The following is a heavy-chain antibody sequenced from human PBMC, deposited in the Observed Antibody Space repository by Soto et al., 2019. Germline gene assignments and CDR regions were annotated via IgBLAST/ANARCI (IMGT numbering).Heavy chain of an antibody. CDR2: IYYIGST. J-gene: IGHJ5*02. V-gene: IGHV4-31*11. Sequence: SETLTLTCAVSGGSISSGGYSWSWLRQPPGKGLEWIGYIYYIGSTYYNPSLKSRVTISLDTSKSQFSLKLSSVTAADTAVYYCARSVFPWGQGTLVTVSS. CDR1: GGSISSGGYS. CDR3: ARSVFP.